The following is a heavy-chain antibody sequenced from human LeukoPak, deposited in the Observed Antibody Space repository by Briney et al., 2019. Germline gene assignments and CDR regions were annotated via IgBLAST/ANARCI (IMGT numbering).Heavy chain of an antibody. Sequence: GASVKVSCKASGYTFTSYYMHWVQQAPGQGLEWMAIINPSGGSTSYAQKFQDRVTMTRDTSTSTVYMELSSLRYEDTAVYYCARDLYYRPSDYAPIFNAFDIWGQGTMVTVSS. V-gene: IGHV1-46*01. D-gene: IGHD3-3*01. CDR1: GYTFTSYY. J-gene: IGHJ3*02. CDR3: ARDLYYRPSDYAPIFNAFDI. CDR2: INPSGGST.